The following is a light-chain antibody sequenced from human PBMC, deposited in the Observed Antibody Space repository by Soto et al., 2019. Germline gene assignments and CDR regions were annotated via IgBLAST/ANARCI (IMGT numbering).Light chain of an antibody. V-gene: IGKV1-9*01. CDR2: AAS. Sequence: DIQLTQSPSFLSASVEDRVTITCRASQDINSYLAWYQQKPGKAPNLLIYAASTVQSAVPSRFSGGGSGTEFTLTISSLQPEDCATYYCQQLAIYPRTFGQGTRV. CDR3: QQLAIYPRT. CDR1: QDINSY. J-gene: IGKJ1*01.